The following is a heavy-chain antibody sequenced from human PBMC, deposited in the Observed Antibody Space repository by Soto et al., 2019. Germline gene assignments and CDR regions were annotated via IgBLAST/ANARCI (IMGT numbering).Heavy chain of an antibody. Sequence: QVQLVESGGGVVQPGRSLRLSCAASGFTFSKFGMHWLRQAPGRGLEWVAGISNDGSDEYDVDSVKGRFNISRDNSKITLSLQLNSLRFEDTAVYFCAKDRRKCGDSPFEKWGQGTLVTVSS. CDR1: GFTFSKFG. D-gene: IGHD4-17*01. V-gene: IGHV3-30*18. CDR3: AKDRRKCGDSPFEK. CDR2: ISNDGSDE. J-gene: IGHJ4*02.